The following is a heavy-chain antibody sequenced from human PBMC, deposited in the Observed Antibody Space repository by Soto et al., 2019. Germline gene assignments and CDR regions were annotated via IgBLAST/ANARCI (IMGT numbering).Heavy chain of an antibody. V-gene: IGHV3-33*01. J-gene: IGHJ4*02. CDR1: GFTFSSYG. CDR2: IWYDGSNK. Sequence: PGGSLRLSCAASGFTFSSYGMHWVRQAPGKGLEWVAVIWYDGSNKYYADSVKGRFTISRDNSKNTLYLQMNSLRAEDTAVYYCAREHGYYGTSGYPPGYWGQGTLVTVSS. D-gene: IGHD3-22*01. CDR3: AREHGYYGTSGYPPGY.